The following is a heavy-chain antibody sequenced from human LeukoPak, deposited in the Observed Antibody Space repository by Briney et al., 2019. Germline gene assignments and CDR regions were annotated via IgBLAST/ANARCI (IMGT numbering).Heavy chain of an antibody. Sequence: GGSLRLSCAASGFTFSSYGMNWVRQAPGKGLEWVAFIRYDGTNKYYADSVKGRFTISRDNSKNSLYLQMNSLRAEDTAVYYCAKDPESLLWFGEVFYYFDYWGQGTLVTVSS. J-gene: IGHJ4*02. D-gene: IGHD3-10*01. CDR1: GFTFSSYG. CDR2: IRYDGTNK. CDR3: AKDPESLLWFGEVFYYFDY. V-gene: IGHV3-30*02.